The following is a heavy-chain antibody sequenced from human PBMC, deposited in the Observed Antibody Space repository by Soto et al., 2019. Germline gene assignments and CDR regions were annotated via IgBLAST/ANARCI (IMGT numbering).Heavy chain of an antibody. CDR2: INSDGSST. CDR3: ATEPAPPLYDYYGMEV. V-gene: IGHV3-74*01. J-gene: IGHJ6*02. CDR1: GFTFSSYW. Sequence: GGSLRLSCAASGFTFSSYWMHWVRQAPGKGLVWVSRINSDGSSTSYADSVKGRFTISRDNAKNTLYLQMNSLRAEDTAVYYCATEPAPPLYDYYGMEVWGQGTRGTVYS.